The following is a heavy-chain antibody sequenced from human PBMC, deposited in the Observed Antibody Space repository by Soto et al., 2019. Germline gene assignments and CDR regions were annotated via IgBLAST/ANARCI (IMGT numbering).Heavy chain of an antibody. CDR2: MNPNSGNT. J-gene: IGHJ3*02. CDR3: AREGRIVVVPAVEDAFDI. Sequence: AASVKVSCKASGYTFTSYDINWVRQATGQGLEWMGWMNPNSGNTGYAQKFQGRVTMTRNTSISTAYMELSSLRSEDTAVYYCAREGRIVVVPAVEDAFDIWGQGTMVTVSS. V-gene: IGHV1-8*01. D-gene: IGHD2-2*01. CDR1: GYTFTSYD.